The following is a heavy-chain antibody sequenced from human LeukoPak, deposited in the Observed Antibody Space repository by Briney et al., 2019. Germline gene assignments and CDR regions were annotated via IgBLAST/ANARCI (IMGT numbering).Heavy chain of an antibody. CDR2: IYTSGST. CDR3: AREDTAMVTPFDY. D-gene: IGHD5-18*01. V-gene: IGHV4-4*07. Sequence: PSETLSLTCTVSGGSISSYYWSWIRQPARKGLEWIGRIYTSGSTNYNPSLKSRVTISVDKSKNQFSLKLSSVTAADTAVYYCAREDTAMVTPFDYWGQGTLVTVSS. CDR1: GGSISSYY. J-gene: IGHJ4*02.